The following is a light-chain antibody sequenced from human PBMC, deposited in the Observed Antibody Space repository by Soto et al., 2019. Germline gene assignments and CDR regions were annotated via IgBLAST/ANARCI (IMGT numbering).Light chain of an antibody. V-gene: IGKV1-27*01. CDR3: QEYNSAPQGFT. J-gene: IGKJ3*01. CDR2: ATP. CDR1: QAISNY. Sequence: DIQMTQSPSSLSASVGDRVTITCRATQAISNYLAWYQQKPGKVPKLLIYATPTLHLEVPSRFSGSGSGTDFTLTISSLQPEDVATYYCQEYNSAPQGFTFGPGTKVDIK.